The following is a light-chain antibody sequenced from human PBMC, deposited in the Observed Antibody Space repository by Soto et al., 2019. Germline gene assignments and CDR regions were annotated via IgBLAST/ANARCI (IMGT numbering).Light chain of an antibody. CDR3: QSYVSSLSGGI. Sequence: QSVLTQPPSVSGAPGQRVTISCTGSSSNIGAGYDVHWYQQLPGTAPKLLIYGNNNRPSGVPDRFSGSKSGTSASLAITGLQAEYESDYYCQSYVSSLSGGILGGGTKLTLL. J-gene: IGLJ2*01. CDR1: SSNIGAGYD. V-gene: IGLV1-40*01. CDR2: GNN.